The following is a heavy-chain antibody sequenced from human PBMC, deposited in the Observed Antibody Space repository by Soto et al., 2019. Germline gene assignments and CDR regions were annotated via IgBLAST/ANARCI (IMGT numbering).Heavy chain of an antibody. Sequence: GGSLRLSCAASGFTFSSYWMHWVRQAPGKGLVWVSRINSDGSSTSYADSVKGRFTISRDNAKNTLYLQMNSLRAEDTAVYYCARASFWSGPDYWGQGTLVTVSS. CDR1: GFTFSSYW. V-gene: IGHV3-74*01. CDR3: ARASFWSGPDY. J-gene: IGHJ4*02. D-gene: IGHD3-3*01. CDR2: INSDGSST.